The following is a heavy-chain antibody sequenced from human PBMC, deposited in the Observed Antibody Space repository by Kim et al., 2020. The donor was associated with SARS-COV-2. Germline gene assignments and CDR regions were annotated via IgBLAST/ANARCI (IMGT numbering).Heavy chain of an antibody. CDR2: IYYSGST. CDR1: GGSISSSSYY. V-gene: IGHV4-39*01. CDR3: ARQSDDSSGYYYYYYGMDV. J-gene: IGHJ6*02. D-gene: IGHD3-22*01. Sequence: SETLSLTCTVSGGSISSSSYYWGWIRQPPGKGLECIGSIYYSGSTYYNPSLKSRVTISVDTSKNQFSLKLSSVTAADTAVYYCARQSDDSSGYYYYYYGMDVWGQGTTVTVSS.